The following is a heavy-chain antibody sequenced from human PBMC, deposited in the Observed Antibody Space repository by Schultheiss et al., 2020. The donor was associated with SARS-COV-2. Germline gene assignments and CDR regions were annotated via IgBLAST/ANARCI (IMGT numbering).Heavy chain of an antibody. CDR2: ISGSGGST. CDR3: ARDMAVAGTTDYYYGMDV. Sequence: GGSLRLSCAASGFTFSSYAMSWVRQAPGKGLEWVSAISGSGGSTYYADSVKGRFTISRDNAKNSLYLQMNSLRAEDTAVYYCARDMAVAGTTDYYYGMDVWGQGTTVTVSS. D-gene: IGHD6-19*01. V-gene: IGHV3-23*01. CDR1: GFTFSSYA. J-gene: IGHJ6*02.